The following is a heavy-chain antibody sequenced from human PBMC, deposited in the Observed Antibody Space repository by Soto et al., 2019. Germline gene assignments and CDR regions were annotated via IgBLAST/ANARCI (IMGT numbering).Heavy chain of an antibody. Sequence: GASVKVSCKASGYTFTGYYMHWVRQAPGQGLEWMGWINPNSGGTNYAQKFQAWVTMTRDPSISTAYMEPRRLRSDDTAVYYCARVGYYDFWSGYSPVPINGMDVWGQGTTVPVSS. CDR2: INPNSGGT. D-gene: IGHD3-3*01. V-gene: IGHV1-2*04. CDR1: GYTFTGYY. CDR3: ARVGYYDFWSGYSPVPINGMDV. J-gene: IGHJ6*02.